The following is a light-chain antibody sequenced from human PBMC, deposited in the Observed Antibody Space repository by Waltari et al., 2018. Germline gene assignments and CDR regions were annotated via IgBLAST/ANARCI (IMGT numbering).Light chain of an antibody. V-gene: IGKV3-15*01. J-gene: IGKJ2*01. CDR2: GAS. CDR3: QQYNKGLDT. CDR1: QSVTN. Sequence: EIVMTQSPATLSVSPGEGATLSCRASQSVTNLAWYQQKPGQAPRLLIYGASTRATGIPARFSGSGSGTEFTLTISSLQSEDLAVYYCQQYNKGLDTFGQGTKLEIK.